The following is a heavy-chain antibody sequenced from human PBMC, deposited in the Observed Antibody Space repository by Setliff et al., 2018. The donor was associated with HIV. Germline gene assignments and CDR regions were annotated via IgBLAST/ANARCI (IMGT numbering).Heavy chain of an antibody. CDR1: GFTFINYA. J-gene: IGHJ6*02. D-gene: IGHD3-3*01. V-gene: IGHV1-3*01. CDR2: INAGNDNP. CDR3: ARLRVLQLLEWSNNYYYGLDV. Sequence: ASVMVSCKASGFTFINYAIHWVRQAPGQRLGWLGWINAGNDNPKYSQKFQGRVTITRDTSASTVYMELSSLRSEDTAVYYCARLRVLQLLEWSNNYYYGLDVWGQGTTVTVSS.